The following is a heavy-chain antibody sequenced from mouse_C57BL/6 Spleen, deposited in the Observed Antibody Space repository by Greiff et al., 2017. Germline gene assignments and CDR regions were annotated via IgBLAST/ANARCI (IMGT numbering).Heavy chain of an antibody. V-gene: IGHV1-15*01. Sequence: QVQLQQSGAELVRPGASVTLSCKASGYTFTDYEMHWVKQTPVHGLEWIGAIDPETGGTAYNQKFKGKAILTADKSSSTAYMELRSLTSEDSAVYYCTRKGTTVLATSAFDYWGQGTTLTVSS. J-gene: IGHJ2*01. CDR2: IDPETGGT. CDR3: TRKGTTVLATSAFDY. CDR1: GYTFTDYE. D-gene: IGHD1-1*01.